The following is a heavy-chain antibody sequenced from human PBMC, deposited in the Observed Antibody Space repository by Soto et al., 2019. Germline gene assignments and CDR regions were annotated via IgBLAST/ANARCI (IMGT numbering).Heavy chain of an antibody. V-gene: IGHV1-69*13. D-gene: IGHD2-2*01. CDR1: GGTFSSYA. J-gene: IGHJ5*02. Sequence: SVEVSCKXSGGTFSSYAISWVRQAPGQGLEWMGGIIPIFGTANYAQKFQGRVTITADESTSTAYMELSSLRSEDTAVYYCARASLYCSSTSCQINWFDPWGQGTLVTVSS. CDR2: IIPIFGTA. CDR3: ARASLYCSSTSCQINWFDP.